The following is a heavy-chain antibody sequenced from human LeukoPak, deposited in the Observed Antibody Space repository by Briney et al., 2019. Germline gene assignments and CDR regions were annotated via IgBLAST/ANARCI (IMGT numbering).Heavy chain of an antibody. D-gene: IGHD7-27*01. V-gene: IGHV3-74*01. CDR3: ARDMWGTFDY. CDR1: GFTFSDFW. Sequence: GGSLRLSCAASGFTFSDFWMHWVRQAPGKGPVWVSRIRPDGTDASYADSVKGRFTISRDNARNTLFLQISSLRDEDTAVHFCARDMWGTFDYWGQGTLVTVSS. J-gene: IGHJ4*02. CDR2: IRPDGTDA.